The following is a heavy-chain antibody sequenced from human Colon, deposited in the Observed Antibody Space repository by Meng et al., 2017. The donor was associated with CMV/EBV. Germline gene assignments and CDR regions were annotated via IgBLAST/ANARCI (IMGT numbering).Heavy chain of an antibody. D-gene: IGHD2-8*01. CDR2: IGSTGTIA. Sequence: GESLKISCAGSGFTFSSYAMSWVRQAPGKGLEWISVIGSTGTIARYPDSVKGRFAILRDNSTNTAYLQMNSLRAEDTAIYYCAKNGAWFRFDSWGQGTPVTVSS. CDR3: AKNGAWFRFDS. J-gene: IGHJ4*02. V-gene: IGHV3-23*01. CDR1: GFTFSSYA.